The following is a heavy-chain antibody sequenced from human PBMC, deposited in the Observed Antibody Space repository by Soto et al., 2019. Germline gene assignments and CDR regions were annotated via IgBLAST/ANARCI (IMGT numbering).Heavy chain of an antibody. V-gene: IGHV1-3*01. Sequence: ASVKVSCKASGYTFTSYAMHWVLQAPGQRLEWMGWINAGNGNTKYSQKFQGRVTITRDTSASTAYMELSSLRSEDTAVYYCARGITIPTTLAYRGQGTLVPVAS. D-gene: IGHD3-3*01. J-gene: IGHJ4*02. CDR3: ARGITIPTTLAY. CDR1: GYTFTSYA. CDR2: INAGNGNT.